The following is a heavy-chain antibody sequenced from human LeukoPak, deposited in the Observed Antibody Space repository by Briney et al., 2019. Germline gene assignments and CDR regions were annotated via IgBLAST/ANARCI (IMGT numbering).Heavy chain of an antibody. J-gene: IGHJ4*02. D-gene: IGHD3-22*01. CDR2: IRYDGSNK. Sequence: GGSLRLSCAASGFTFSSYGMHWVRQAPGKGLEWVAFIRYDGSNKYYADSVKGRFTISRDNFKNTLYLQMNSLRAEDTAVYYCAKDGHRYYYDSSGYYPAGDWGQGTLVTVSS. CDR1: GFTFSSYG. V-gene: IGHV3-30*02. CDR3: AKDGHRYYYDSSGYYPAGD.